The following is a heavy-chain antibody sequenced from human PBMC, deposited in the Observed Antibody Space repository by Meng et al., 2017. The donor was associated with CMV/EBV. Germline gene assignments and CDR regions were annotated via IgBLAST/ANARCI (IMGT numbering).Heavy chain of an antibody. Sequence: GGSLRLSCAASGFTFSSYWMSWVRQAPGKGLEWVANIKQDGSEKYYVDSVKGRFTISRDNAKNSLYLQMNSLRAEDTAVYYYARERGRMIVVARGFDAFDIWGQGTMVTVSS. D-gene: IGHD3-22*01. CDR2: IKQDGSEK. CDR1: GFTFSSYW. J-gene: IGHJ3*02. CDR3: ARERGRMIVVARGFDAFDI. V-gene: IGHV3-7*01.